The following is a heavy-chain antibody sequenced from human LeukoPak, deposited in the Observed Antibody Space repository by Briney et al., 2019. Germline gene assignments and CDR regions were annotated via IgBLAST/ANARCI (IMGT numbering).Heavy chain of an antibody. CDR1: GFTFSSYW. CDR2: ISWNSGSI. V-gene: IGHV3-48*04. J-gene: IGHJ4*02. CDR3: ARVEASGYDYGAFDY. D-gene: IGHD5-12*01. Sequence: GGSLRLSCAASGFTFSSYWMSWVRQAPGKGLEWVSGISWNSGSIGYADSVKGRFTISRDNAKNSLYLQMNSLRAEDTAVYYCARVEASGYDYGAFDYWGQGTLVTVSS.